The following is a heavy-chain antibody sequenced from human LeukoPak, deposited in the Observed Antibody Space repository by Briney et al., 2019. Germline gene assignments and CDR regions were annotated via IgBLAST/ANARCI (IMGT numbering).Heavy chain of an antibody. V-gene: IGHV4-59*08. CDR1: GGSISSYY. J-gene: IGHJ4*02. CDR2: IYYSGST. D-gene: IGHD2/OR15-2a*01. CDR3: ARREYYDSTGYFDY. Sequence: KTSETLSLTCTVSGGSISSYYWSWIRQPPGKGLEWIGYIYYSGSTNYNPSLKSRVTISVDTFKNQFSLKLSSVTAADTAVYYCARREYYDSTGYFDYWGQGTLVTVSS.